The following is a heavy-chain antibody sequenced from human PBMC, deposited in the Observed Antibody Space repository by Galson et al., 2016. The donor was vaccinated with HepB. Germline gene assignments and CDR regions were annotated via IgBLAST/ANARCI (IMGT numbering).Heavy chain of an antibody. CDR2: IYYSGST. Sequence: LSLTCTVSGGSISSSSYYWGWIRQPPGKGLEWIGSIYYSGSTYYNPSLKSRVTISVDTSKNQFSLKLSSVTAADTAVYYCARVRAAPFLSGYYDPWGQGTLVTVSS. J-gene: IGHJ5*02. D-gene: IGHD3-22*01. CDR3: ARVRAAPFLSGYYDP. CDR1: GGSISSSSYY. V-gene: IGHV4-39*07.